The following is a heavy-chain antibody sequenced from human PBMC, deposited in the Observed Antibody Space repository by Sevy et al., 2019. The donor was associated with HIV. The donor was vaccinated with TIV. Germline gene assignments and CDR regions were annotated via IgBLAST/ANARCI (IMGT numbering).Heavy chain of an antibody. CDR1: GHTFNAYY. Sequence: ASVKVSCKTSGHTFNAYYTHWVRQAPGQGLEWMAWINPNNGDTNYAQKFQGRVTITSDTSISTTYMELSRLTSDDTGIYYCATPEPPCGGGTCYDFDYWGQGTLVTVSS. J-gene: IGHJ4*02. CDR3: ATPEPPCGGGTCYDFDY. CDR2: INPNNGDT. V-gene: IGHV1-2*02. D-gene: IGHD2-15*01.